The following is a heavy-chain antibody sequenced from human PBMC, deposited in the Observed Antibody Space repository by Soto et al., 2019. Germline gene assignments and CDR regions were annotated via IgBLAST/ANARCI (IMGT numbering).Heavy chain of an antibody. Sequence: SETLSLTCAVYGGSFSGYYWSWIRQPPGKGLEWIGEINHSGSTNYNPSLKSRVTISVDPSKNQFSLTLSPVAAADTAVYYCAVGQYLAWSPYWGQGALVTVSS. J-gene: IGHJ4*02. V-gene: IGHV4-34*01. CDR3: AVGQYLAWSPY. CDR2: INHSGST. CDR1: GGSFSGYY. D-gene: IGHD2-15*01.